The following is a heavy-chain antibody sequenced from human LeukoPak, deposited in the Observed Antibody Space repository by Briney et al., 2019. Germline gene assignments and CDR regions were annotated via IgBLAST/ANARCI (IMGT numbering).Heavy chain of an antibody. Sequence: GGSLRLSCAASGFTFDDYAMHWVRQGPGKGLEWISVISGDGGSTYYADSVKGRFTISRDNSKNSLYLQMNSLTIGDTALYFCAKDRDMITFGGTDCWGQGTLVTVSS. V-gene: IGHV3-43*02. CDR3: AKDRDMITFGGTDC. CDR1: GFTFDDYA. J-gene: IGHJ4*02. D-gene: IGHD3-16*01. CDR2: ISGDGGST.